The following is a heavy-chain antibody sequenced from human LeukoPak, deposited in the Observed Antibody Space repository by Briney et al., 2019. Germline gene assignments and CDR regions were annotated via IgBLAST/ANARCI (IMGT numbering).Heavy chain of an antibody. D-gene: IGHD2-2*01. CDR1: GGSISSSSYY. CDR3: ARSSVVLRKSSDHQGNWFDP. Sequence: PSETLSLTCTVSGGSISSSSYYWGWIRQPPGKGLEWIGSIYYSGSTYYNPSLKSRVTISVDTSKNQFSLKLSSVTAADTAVYYCARSSVVLRKSSDHQGNWFDPWGQGTLVTVSS. V-gene: IGHV4-39*07. CDR2: IYYSGST. J-gene: IGHJ5*02.